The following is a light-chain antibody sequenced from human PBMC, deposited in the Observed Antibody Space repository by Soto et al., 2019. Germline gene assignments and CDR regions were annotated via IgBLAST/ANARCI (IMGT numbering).Light chain of an antibody. Sequence: QSALTQPRSVSGSPGQSVTISCTGTSSDVGGYNYVSWYQQHPGKAPKLMIYDVSKRPSGVPDRVSGSKSGNTASLTISGLQAEDVADYYCCSYAGSYTVFGGGTKLTVL. CDR3: CSYAGSYTV. V-gene: IGLV2-11*01. CDR2: DVS. CDR1: SSDVGGYNY. J-gene: IGLJ3*02.